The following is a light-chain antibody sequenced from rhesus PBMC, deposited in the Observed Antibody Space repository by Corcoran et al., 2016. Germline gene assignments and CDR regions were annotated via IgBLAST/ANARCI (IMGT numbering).Light chain of an antibody. CDR2: GAS. CDR1: QSGSSY. V-gene: IGKV3-24*04. J-gene: IGKJ4*01. Sequence: EIVMTQSPATLAWSPGERATLSCRASQSGSSYLAWYQQKPGQAPRLLSYGASSRATGIPARFSGRGSGTEFTPPFSSLEPDDVGVYFCLQSSNWPLTFGGGTKVEIK. CDR3: LQSSNWPLT.